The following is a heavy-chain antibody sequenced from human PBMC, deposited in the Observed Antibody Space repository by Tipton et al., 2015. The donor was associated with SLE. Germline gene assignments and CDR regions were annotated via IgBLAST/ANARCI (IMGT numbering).Heavy chain of an antibody. D-gene: IGHD4-11*01. V-gene: IGHV3-11*01. CDR2: ISNTGSTI. Sequence: SLRLSCAASGFTFSDYFMTWIRQAPGKGLEWVSYISNTGSTINYADSVKGRFTISRDNAKNSLYLQMNSLRAEDTAVYYCARSRLHDYRFDYWGQGTLVTVSS. J-gene: IGHJ4*02. CDR3: ARSRLHDYRFDY. CDR1: GFTFSDYF.